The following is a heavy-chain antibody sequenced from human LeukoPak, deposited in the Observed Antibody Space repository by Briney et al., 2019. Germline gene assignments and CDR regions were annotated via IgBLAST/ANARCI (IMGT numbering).Heavy chain of an antibody. D-gene: IGHD4-23*01. CDR1: GGSISSGDYS. Sequence: SQTLSLTCTVSGGSISSGDYSWSWIRQPPGKGLEWIGYIYYSGSTYYNPSLKSRVTISVDTSKNQFSLKLSSVTAADTAVYYCARDLLNEGNHLDYWGQGTLVTVSS. V-gene: IGHV4-30-4*01. J-gene: IGHJ4*02. CDR3: ARDLLNEGNHLDY. CDR2: IYYSGST.